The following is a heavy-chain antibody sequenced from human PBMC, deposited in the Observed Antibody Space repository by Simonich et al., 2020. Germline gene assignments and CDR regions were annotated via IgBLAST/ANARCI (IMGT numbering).Heavy chain of an antibody. J-gene: IGHJ3*02. CDR3: ARHAGFAFDI. Sequence: QLQLQESGPGLVKPSETLSLTCTVSGGSISSSSYYGGWIRQPPGKGLEWIGSIYYSGSTYYNPSRKSRVTRSVDTSKIQFALKLSSVTAADTAVYYCARHAGFAFDIWGQGTMVTVSS. CDR2: IYYSGST. V-gene: IGHV4-39*01. CDR1: GGSISSSSYY. D-gene: IGHD6-13*01.